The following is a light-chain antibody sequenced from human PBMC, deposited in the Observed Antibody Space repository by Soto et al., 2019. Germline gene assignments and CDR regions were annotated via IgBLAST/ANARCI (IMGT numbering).Light chain of an antibody. V-gene: IGLV1-40*01. Sequence: HSVLTQPPSVSGAPGQRVTISGTGSSSNIGAGFDIHWYQQLPGTAPKLLIYGNNNRPSGVPDRFSGSKSGTSASLAITGLEAEDEAHYYCQSYDSRLSGRGVFGGGTKVTVL. CDR2: GNN. CDR1: SSNIGAGFD. CDR3: QSYDSRLSGRGV. J-gene: IGLJ3*02.